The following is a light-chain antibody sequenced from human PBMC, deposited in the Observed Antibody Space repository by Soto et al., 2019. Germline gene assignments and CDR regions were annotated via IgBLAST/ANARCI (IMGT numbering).Light chain of an antibody. CDR1: QSVSSSY. CDR3: QQYGSSPL. V-gene: IGKV3-20*01. Sequence: EIVFTQSPGTLSLSPAARATLSGRASQSVSSSYLAWYQQKPGQAPRLLIYGASSRATGIPDRFSGSGSGTDFTLTISRLEPEDFAVYYCQQYGSSPLFGQGTKVDIK. CDR2: GAS. J-gene: IGKJ1*01.